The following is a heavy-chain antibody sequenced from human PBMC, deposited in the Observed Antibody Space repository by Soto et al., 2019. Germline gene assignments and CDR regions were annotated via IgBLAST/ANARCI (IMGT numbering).Heavy chain of an antibody. V-gene: IGHV4-59*08. CDR1: GGSISNYY. Sequence: TSETLSLTCTVSGGSISNYYWSWIRQPPGKGLEWIGYIYYSGTTNYNPSLKSRVTMSVDTSKNQFSLKLNSVTAADTAVYYCARQGLEMATIRYFDYWGQGTLVTVSS. CDR3: ARQGLEMATIRYFDY. CDR2: IYYSGTT. J-gene: IGHJ4*02. D-gene: IGHD5-12*01.